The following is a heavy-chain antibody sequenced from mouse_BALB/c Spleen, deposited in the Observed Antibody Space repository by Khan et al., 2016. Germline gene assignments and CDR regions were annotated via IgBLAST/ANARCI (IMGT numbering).Heavy chain of an antibody. V-gene: IGHV1-37*01. CDR2: INPYIGDT. CDR1: GYSFTGYF. D-gene: IGHD2-4*01. Sequence: VQLQQSGPELVKPGASVKISCKASGYSFTGYFMNWVKQTHGKSLEWIGRINPYIGDTFYHQYFKGKATLTVDNSSRTAHMELLSLTSEDSSVYYCGVSGDYGGFPYWGQGTLVTVSA. CDR3: GVSGDYGGFPY. J-gene: IGHJ3*01.